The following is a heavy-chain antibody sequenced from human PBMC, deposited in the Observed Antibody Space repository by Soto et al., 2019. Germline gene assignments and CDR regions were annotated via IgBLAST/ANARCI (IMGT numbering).Heavy chain of an antibody. CDR2: INAGNGNT. Sequence: ASVKVSCKASGYTFISYGMHWVRQAPGQRLEWMGWINAGNGNTKYSQKFQGRVTITRDTSASTAYMELSSLRSEDTAVYYCARGDRLTTVTTRYYYGMDVWGQGTTVTVSS. V-gene: IGHV1-3*01. CDR1: GYTFISYG. D-gene: IGHD4-17*01. CDR3: ARGDRLTTVTTRYYYGMDV. J-gene: IGHJ6*02.